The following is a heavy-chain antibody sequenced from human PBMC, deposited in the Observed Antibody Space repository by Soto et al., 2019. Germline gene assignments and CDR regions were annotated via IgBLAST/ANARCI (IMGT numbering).Heavy chain of an antibody. CDR1: GYAFSDHG. CDR3: ARDHRYSSSFFYS. J-gene: IGHJ1*01. D-gene: IGHD6-6*01. CDR2: ISAYNGNT. Sequence: QVRLVLSGDELKKPGASMKVSCKSSGYAFSDHGISWVRQAPGQGLEWIGWISAYNGNTNYAQKFQGRVTVTTDASTPTAYMEVRSLTSDDTAVYYCARDHRYSSSFFYSWSQGTLITVSS. V-gene: IGHV1-18*04.